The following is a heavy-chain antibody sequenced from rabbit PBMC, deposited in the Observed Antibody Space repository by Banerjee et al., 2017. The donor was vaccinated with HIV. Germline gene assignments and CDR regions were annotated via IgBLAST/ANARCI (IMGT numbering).Heavy chain of an antibody. D-gene: IGHD1-1*01. Sequence: QSLEESGGDLVKPGASLTLTCTASGFSFSSSYYMCWVRQAPGKGLEWIACIYAGSSGSTYYATWAKGRFTISKTSSTTVTLQMTSLTAADTATYFCARAGVSNSGYYQYFLLWGQGTLVTVS. V-gene: IGHV1S40*01. CDR2: IYAGSSGST. J-gene: IGHJ4*01. CDR3: ARAGVSNSGYYQYFLL. CDR1: GFSFSSSYY.